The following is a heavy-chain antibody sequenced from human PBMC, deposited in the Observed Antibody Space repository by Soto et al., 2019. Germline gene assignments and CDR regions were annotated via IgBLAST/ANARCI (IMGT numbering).Heavy chain of an antibody. Sequence: QVQLVQSGAEVKKPGASVKVSCKASGYTFTSYGISWVRQAPGQGLEWMGWISAYNGNTNYAQNLQGRVTMTTDTSTSTAYTEPRSLRYYDAAVYYCARDGHGGYVSDFDYWGQGTLVTVSS. CDR2: ISAYNGNT. V-gene: IGHV1-18*01. CDR3: ARDGHGGYVSDFDY. J-gene: IGHJ4*02. CDR1: GYTFTSYG. D-gene: IGHD5-12*01.